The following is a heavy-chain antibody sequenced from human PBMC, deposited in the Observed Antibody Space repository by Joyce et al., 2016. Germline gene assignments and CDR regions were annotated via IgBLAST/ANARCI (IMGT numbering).Heavy chain of an antibody. D-gene: IGHD6-6*01. CDR3: AKGRPSIAALFDY. V-gene: IGHV3-30*18. CDR1: GFTFSTWG. J-gene: IGHJ4*02. Sequence: QVQLVESGGGVVQPGRSLRLFCAASGFTFSTWGMHWVRQAPVKGLDWGAVISYQGHDKFYADSGKGRFTISRDNSKNTLYLQMNSLRAEDTAVYYCAKGRPSIAALFDYWGQGTLVTVSS. CDR2: ISYQGHDK.